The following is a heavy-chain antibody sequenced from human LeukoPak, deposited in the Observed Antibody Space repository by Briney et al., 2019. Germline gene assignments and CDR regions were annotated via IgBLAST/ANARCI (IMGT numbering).Heavy chain of an antibody. D-gene: IGHD6-19*01. CDR2: INPNSGGT. CDR3: AKYPGSSGWFSYYYYYMDV. J-gene: IGHJ6*03. CDR1: GGTFSSYT. V-gene: IGHV1-2*02. Sequence: GASVKVSCKASGGTFSSYTLSWVRQAPGQGLEWMGWINPNSGGTNYAQKFQGRVTMTRDTSISTAYMELSSLRSEDTAVYYCAKYPGSSGWFSYYYYYMDVWGKGTTVTVSS.